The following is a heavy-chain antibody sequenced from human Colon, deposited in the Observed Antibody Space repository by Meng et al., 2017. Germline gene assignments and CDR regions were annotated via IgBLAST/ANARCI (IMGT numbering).Heavy chain of an antibody. D-gene: IGHD6-13*01. V-gene: IGHV3-11*01. CDR1: GFTFSDYY. CDR3: ASNLLRSGYSSSWLPNDY. CDR2: ISSSGSTI. Sequence: GESLKISCAASGFTFSDYYMSWIRQAPGKGLEWVSYISSSGSTIYYADSVKGRFTISRDNAKNSLYLQMNSLRAEDTAVYYCASNLLRSGYSSSWLPNDYWGQGTLVTVSS. J-gene: IGHJ4*02.